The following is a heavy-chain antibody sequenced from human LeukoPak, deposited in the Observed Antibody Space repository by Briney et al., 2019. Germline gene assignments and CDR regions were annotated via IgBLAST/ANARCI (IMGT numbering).Heavy chain of an antibody. V-gene: IGHV3-11*01. CDR3: ARDGADIVVVPAAYTARGSFDI. CDR1: GFTFSDYY. D-gene: IGHD2-2*01. J-gene: IGHJ3*02. CDR2: ISSSGSTI. Sequence: GGSLRLSCAASGFTFSDYYMSWIRQAPGKGLEWVSYISSSGSTIYYADSVKGRFTISRDNAKNSLYLQMNSLRAEDTAVYYCARDGADIVVVPAAYTARGSFDIWGQGTMVTVSS.